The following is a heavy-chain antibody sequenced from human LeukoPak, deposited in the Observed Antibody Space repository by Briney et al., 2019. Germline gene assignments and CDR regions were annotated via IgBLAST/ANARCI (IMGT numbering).Heavy chain of an antibody. CDR2: MNPNRGNT. V-gene: IGHV1-8*01. CDR1: GYTFTSYD. Sequence: GASVKVSCKASGYTFTSYDINWARQATGQGLEWMGWMNPNRGNTGYAQKFQGRVTMTRNTSISTAYMELSSLRSEDTAVYYCARVQYYYDSSGYKYWGQGTLVTVSS. CDR3: ARVQYYYDSSGYKY. J-gene: IGHJ4*02. D-gene: IGHD3-22*01.